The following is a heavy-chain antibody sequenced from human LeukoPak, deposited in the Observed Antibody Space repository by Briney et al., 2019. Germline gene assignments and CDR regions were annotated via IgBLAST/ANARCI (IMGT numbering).Heavy chain of an antibody. CDR1: GGSFSGYY. J-gene: IGHJ4*02. D-gene: IGHD1-7*01. CDR2: INHSGST. CDR3: ARDELGY. Sequence: PSETLSLTCAVYGGSFSGYYWSWIRQPPGKGLEWIGEINHSGSTNYNPSLKSRVTISVDTSKNQFSLKLSSVTAEDTAVYYCARDELGYWGQGTLVTVSS. V-gene: IGHV4-34*01.